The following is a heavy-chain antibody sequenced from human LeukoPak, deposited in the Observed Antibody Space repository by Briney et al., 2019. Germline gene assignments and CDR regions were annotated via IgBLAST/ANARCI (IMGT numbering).Heavy chain of an antibody. Sequence: GGSLRLSCAASGFTFSNYWMHWVRQAPGKGLVWVSRISSDESITSYTDSVKGRFTISRDNAKNTLFLLMNGLRAEDTAVYYCARVSLSSGCLSNWGQGTLVIVSS. V-gene: IGHV3-74*01. D-gene: IGHD6-19*01. CDR1: GFTFSNYW. CDR3: ARVSLSSGCLSN. J-gene: IGHJ4*02. CDR2: ISSDESIT.